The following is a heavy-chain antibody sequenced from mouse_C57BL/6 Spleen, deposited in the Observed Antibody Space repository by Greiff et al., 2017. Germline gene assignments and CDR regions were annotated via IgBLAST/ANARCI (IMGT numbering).Heavy chain of an antibody. D-gene: IGHD1-1*01. J-gene: IGHJ2*01. V-gene: IGHV2-9-1*01. CDR1: GFSLTSSA. Sequence: VQLPQSGPGLVAPSQSLSITCTVSGFSLTSSAISWVRQPPGKGLEWLGVLWTGGGTNYNSALKSRLSISKDNSKSQVFLKMNSLQTDDTARYYCARAYYYGSSYPFDYWGQGTTRTVSA. CDR3: ARAYYYGSSYPFDY. CDR2: LWTGGGT.